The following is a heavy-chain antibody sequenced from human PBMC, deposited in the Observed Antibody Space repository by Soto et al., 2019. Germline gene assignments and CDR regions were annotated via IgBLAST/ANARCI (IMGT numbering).Heavy chain of an antibody. D-gene: IGHD6-6*01. CDR3: ARHSSSVFAIDYYGMDV. CDR2: IYPGDSDT. Sequence: GGSLKISCKGSGYSFTSYWIGWVRQMPGRGLEWMGIIYPGDSDTRYSPSFQGQVTISADKSISTAYLQWSSLKASDTAMYYCARHSSSVFAIDYYGMDVWGQGTTVTVSS. V-gene: IGHV5-51*01. J-gene: IGHJ6*02. CDR1: GYSFTSYW.